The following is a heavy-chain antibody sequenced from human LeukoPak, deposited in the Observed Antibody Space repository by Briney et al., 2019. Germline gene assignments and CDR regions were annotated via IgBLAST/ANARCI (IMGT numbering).Heavy chain of an antibody. CDR2: IYHSGST. Sequence: PSQTLSLTCGVSGGSITSGDYYWRWIRQPPGKGLDCIDYIYHSGSTYYNPSLKSRVFLSVYTSKNQFSLSLRSVTAADTAVYYCARGDGPGSNFDYWGQGTLVTVSS. J-gene: IGHJ4*02. V-gene: IGHV4-30-4*01. D-gene: IGHD2-15*01. CDR1: GGSITSGDYY. CDR3: ARGDGPGSNFDY.